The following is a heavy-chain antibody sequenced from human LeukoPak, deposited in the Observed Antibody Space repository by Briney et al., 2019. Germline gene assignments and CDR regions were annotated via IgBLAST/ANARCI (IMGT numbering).Heavy chain of an antibody. Sequence: SETLSLTCTVSGGSISSYYWSWIRQPPGKGLEWIGYIYYSGSTNYNPSLKSRVTISVDTSKNQFSLKLSSVTAADTAVYSCARGAVAGSLDWFDPWGQGTLLTVSS. CDR1: GGSISSYY. CDR3: ARGAVAGSLDWFDP. D-gene: IGHD6-19*01. V-gene: IGHV4-59*01. CDR2: IYYSGST. J-gene: IGHJ5*02.